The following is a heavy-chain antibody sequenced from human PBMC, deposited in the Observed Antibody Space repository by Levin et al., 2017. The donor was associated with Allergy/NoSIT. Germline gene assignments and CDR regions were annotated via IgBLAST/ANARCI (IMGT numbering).Heavy chain of an antibody. Sequence: KISCKASGGTFNSYAISWVRQAPGQGLEWMGGIIPIFGTANYAQKLQGRVTITADESTSTAYMELSSLRSEDTAVYYCARGAGRDERGRSSWAFDYWGQGTLVTVSS. J-gene: IGHJ4*02. V-gene: IGHV1-69*01. CDR2: IIPIFGTA. D-gene: IGHD6-13*01. CDR3: ARGAGRDERGRSSWAFDY. CDR1: GGTFNSYA.